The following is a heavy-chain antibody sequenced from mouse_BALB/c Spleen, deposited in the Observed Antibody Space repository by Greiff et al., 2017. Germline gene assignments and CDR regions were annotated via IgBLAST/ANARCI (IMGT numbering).Heavy chain of an antibody. J-gene: IGHJ2*01. V-gene: IGHV1-87*01. CDR2: IYPGDGDT. CDR1: GYTFTSYW. D-gene: IGHD2-4*01. Sequence: QVQLQQSGAELARPGASVKLSCKASGYTFTSYWMQWVKQRPGQGLEWIGAIYPGDGDTRYTQKFKGKATLTADKSSSTAYMQLSSLASEDSAVYYCARRVYDYEDDYWGQGTTLTVSS. CDR3: ARRVYDYEDDY.